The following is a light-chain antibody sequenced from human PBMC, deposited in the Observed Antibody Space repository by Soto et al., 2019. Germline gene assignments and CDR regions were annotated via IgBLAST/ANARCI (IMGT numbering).Light chain of an antibody. V-gene: IGKV3-20*01. CDR3: QQYGSSAYT. J-gene: IGKJ2*01. Sequence: EIVLTQSPGTLSLSPGERATLSCRASQSVSSSYLAGYQQKPGQAPRLLIYGASSRATGIPDRFSGSGSGTDFTLTISRLEPEDFAVYYCQQYGSSAYTFGQGTKREIK. CDR2: GAS. CDR1: QSVSSSY.